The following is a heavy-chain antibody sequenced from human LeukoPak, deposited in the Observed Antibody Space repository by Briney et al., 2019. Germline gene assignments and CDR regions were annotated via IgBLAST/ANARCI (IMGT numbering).Heavy chain of an antibody. V-gene: IGHV3-23*01. J-gene: IGHJ4*02. CDR3: AKDLSGSYWTGGDY. CDR2: ISGSGGRQ. D-gene: IGHD1-26*01. Sequence: GVPLRLSCAACRFTYHIYGRMWLPQAPGKARVGVSAISGSGGRQYYEDSVKGRFTISRDNSKNTLYLQMNSLRAEDTAVYYCAKDLSGSYWTGGDYWGQGTLVTVSS. CDR1: RFTYHIYG.